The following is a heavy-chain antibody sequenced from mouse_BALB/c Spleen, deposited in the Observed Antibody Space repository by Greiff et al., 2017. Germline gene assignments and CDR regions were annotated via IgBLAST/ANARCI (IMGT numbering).Heavy chain of an antibody. D-gene: IGHD1-1*01. CDR3: ARDGSSYEHYAMDY. Sequence: EVKVVESGGGLVKPGGSLKLSCAASGFTFSSYAMSWVRQTPEKRLEWVATISSGGSYTYYPDSVKGRFTISRDNAKNTLYLQMSSLRSEDTAMYYCARDGSSYEHYAMDYWGQGTSVTVSS. V-gene: IGHV5-9-3*01. CDR1: GFTFSSYA. CDR2: ISSGGSYT. J-gene: IGHJ4*01.